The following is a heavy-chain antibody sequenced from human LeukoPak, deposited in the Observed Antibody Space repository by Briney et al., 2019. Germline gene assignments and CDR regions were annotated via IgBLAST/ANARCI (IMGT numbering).Heavy chain of an antibody. CDR1: GFTFSNYW. J-gene: IGHJ6*02. Sequence: PGGSLRLSCAASGFTFSNYWMSWVRQAPGKGLEWVANITKDGSEKCYVDSVKGRFTISRDNAKNSLYLQMNSLRAEDTAVYYCARDRWELLSNSYHYCGLDVWGQGTTVTVSS. V-gene: IGHV3-7*01. CDR2: ITKDGSEK. CDR3: ARDRWELLSNSYHYCGLDV. D-gene: IGHD2-15*01.